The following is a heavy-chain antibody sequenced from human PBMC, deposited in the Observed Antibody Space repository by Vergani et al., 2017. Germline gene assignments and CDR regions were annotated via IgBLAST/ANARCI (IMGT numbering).Heavy chain of an antibody. CDR3: ARDLAYCGGDCYSNQH. Sequence: QVQLVQSGAEVKKPGASVKVSCKVSGYTLTELSMHWVRQAPGQGLEWMGWINPNSGGTNYAQKFQGRVTMTRDTSISTAYMELSRLRSDDTAVYYCARDLAYCGGDCYSNQHWGQGTLVTVSS. J-gene: IGHJ1*01. V-gene: IGHV1-2*02. D-gene: IGHD2-21*02. CDR2: INPNSGGT. CDR1: GYTLTELS.